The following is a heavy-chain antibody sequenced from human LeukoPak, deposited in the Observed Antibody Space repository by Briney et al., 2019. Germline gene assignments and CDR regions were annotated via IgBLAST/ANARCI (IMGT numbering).Heavy chain of an antibody. CDR3: ARSSRKVVASFDY. J-gene: IGHJ4*02. CDR2: IYYSGST. Sequence: SETLSLTCTVSGGSISSYYWSWIRQPPGKGLEWIGYIYYSGSTNYNPSLKSRVAMSVNTSKNQLSLKLSSVTAADTAVYYCARSSRKVVASFDYWGQGTLVTVSS. D-gene: IGHD3-22*01. CDR1: GGSISSYY. V-gene: IGHV4-59*01.